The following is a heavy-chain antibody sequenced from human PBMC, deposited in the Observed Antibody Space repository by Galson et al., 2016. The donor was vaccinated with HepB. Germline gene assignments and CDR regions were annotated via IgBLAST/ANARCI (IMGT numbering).Heavy chain of an antibody. V-gene: IGHV3-48*01. D-gene: IGHD1-26*01. J-gene: IGHJ4*02. CDR1: GFSFSTYN. CDR2: ISRSSGTI. CDR3: ARGGIYGGY. Sequence: SLRLSCAASGFSFSTYNMNWVRQAPGKGLEWVSYISRSSGTIHYADSVKGRFTISRDNAKNSLYLQMDSLRAEDTAVYYCARGGIYGGYWGQGTLVTVSS.